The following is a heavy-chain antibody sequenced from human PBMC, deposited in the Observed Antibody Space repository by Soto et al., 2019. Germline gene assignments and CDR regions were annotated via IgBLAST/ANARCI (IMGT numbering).Heavy chain of an antibody. CDR3: ARGYRTSWYWFDL. CDR2: IYNSGST. Sequence: PSETLSLTCTVSAGSVSGDTDYWSWIRQPPGKGLEWIGYIYNSGSTNYNPSLKSRVTISVDTSKNQFSLKLSSVTAADTAVYYCARGYRTSWYWFDLWGRGTLVTVSS. D-gene: IGHD6-13*01. CDR1: AGSVSGDTDY. J-gene: IGHJ2*01. V-gene: IGHV4-61*01.